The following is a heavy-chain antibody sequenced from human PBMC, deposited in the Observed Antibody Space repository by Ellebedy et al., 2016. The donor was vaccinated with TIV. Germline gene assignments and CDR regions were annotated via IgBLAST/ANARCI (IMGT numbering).Heavy chain of an antibody. D-gene: IGHD4-23*01. Sequence: GESLKISXVASGYTFSRSWMSWVRQAPGKGLEWVSAISGSGGSTYYADSVKGRFTISRDNSKNTLYLQMNSLRAEDTAVYYCAKWVKWGQGTLVTVSS. CDR2: ISGSGGST. J-gene: IGHJ4*01. CDR1: GYTFSRSW. V-gene: IGHV3-23*01. CDR3: AKWVK.